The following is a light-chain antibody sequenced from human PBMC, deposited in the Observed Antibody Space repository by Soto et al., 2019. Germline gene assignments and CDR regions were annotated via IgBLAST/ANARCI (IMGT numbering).Light chain of an antibody. J-gene: IGKJ4*01. CDR3: QKYNGVPLT. CDR1: QAISNY. Sequence: DIQMTQSPSSLSASVGDRVTITCRASQAISNYLAWYQQKPGKVPKLLISAASTLQSGVPSRFSGSGSGTDFTLTISSPQPEDVATYYCQKYNGVPLTFGGGTTVEIK. CDR2: AAS. V-gene: IGKV1-27*01.